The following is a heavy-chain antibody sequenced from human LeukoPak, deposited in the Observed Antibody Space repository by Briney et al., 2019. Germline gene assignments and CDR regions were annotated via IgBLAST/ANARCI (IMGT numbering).Heavy chain of an antibody. D-gene: IGHD2-2*01. CDR1: GYTFTSYD. Sequence: ASVKVSCKAPGYTFTSYDINWVRQATGQGREWMEWMNPNSGNTGYAQKFQGTVTMTRNTSISTAYMELSSLRSEDTAAYYCARGVRYCSSTSCSSNYYYYYMDVWGKGTTVTVSS. V-gene: IGHV1-8*01. CDR2: MNPNSGNT. CDR3: ARGVRYCSSTSCSSNYYYYYMDV. J-gene: IGHJ6*03.